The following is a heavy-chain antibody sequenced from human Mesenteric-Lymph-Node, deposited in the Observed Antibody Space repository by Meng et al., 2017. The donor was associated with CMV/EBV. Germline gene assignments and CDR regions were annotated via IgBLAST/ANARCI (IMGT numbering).Heavy chain of an antibody. CDR2: IAPNNGDT. CDR1: GYPFTGYY. D-gene: IGHD5/OR15-5a*01. V-gene: IGHV1-2*06. CDR3: ATYLLSTIK. J-gene: IGHJ4*02. Sequence: KVSCKASGYPFTGYYMHWVRQAPGQGLEWMGRIAPNNGDTNYAQKFQGRVAMTRDTSISTGYMELSGLTSDDTAMYYCATYLLSTIKWGQGTLVTVSS.